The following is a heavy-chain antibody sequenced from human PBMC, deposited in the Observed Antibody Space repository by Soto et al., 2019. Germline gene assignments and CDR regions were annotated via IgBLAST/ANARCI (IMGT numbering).Heavy chain of an antibody. J-gene: IGHJ5*02. V-gene: IGHV3-30*18. CDR1: GFTFSTTG. Sequence: QVHLVESGGGVVQPGRSLRLSCAASGFTFSTTGMHWVRQAPGKGLEWVAMISHDGGVKHYTDSVKGRFTISRDTSNNTVYLQMNSLRPEDTAMYHRAKDLYGAGWYNYFDPWGQGTLVTVSS. D-gene: IGHD6-19*01. CDR3: AKDLYGAGWYNYFDP. CDR2: ISHDGGVK.